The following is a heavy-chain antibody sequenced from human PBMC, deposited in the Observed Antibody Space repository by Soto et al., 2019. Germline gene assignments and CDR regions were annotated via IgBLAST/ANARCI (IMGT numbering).Heavy chain of an antibody. Sequence: QVQLVQSGAEVKKPGASVKVSCKASGYTFTSYGISWVRQAPGQGLEWMGWISAYNGNTNYAQKLQGRVTMTTDTPTSTAYMEMRSLRSADTAEYYWERSDNPGIAVAWGQGTLVTVSS. CDR3: ERSDNPGIAVA. V-gene: IGHV1-18*01. CDR1: GYTFTSYG. D-gene: IGHD6-19*01. CDR2: ISAYNGNT. J-gene: IGHJ4*02.